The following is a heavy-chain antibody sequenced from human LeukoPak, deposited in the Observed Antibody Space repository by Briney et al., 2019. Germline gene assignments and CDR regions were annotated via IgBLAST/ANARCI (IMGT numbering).Heavy chain of an antibody. CDR3: ARDPPYYYDSSGEGAFDI. V-gene: IGHV1-18*01. CDR2: ISAYNGNT. J-gene: IGHJ3*02. Sequence: ASLKVSCKASGYTFPSYGITWVRQAPRQGLEWMGWISAYNGNTNYAQKLQGRVTITRDTSASTAYMELSSLRSEDTAVYYCARDPPYYYDSSGEGAFDIWGQGTVVTVSS. D-gene: IGHD3-22*01. CDR1: GYTFPSYG.